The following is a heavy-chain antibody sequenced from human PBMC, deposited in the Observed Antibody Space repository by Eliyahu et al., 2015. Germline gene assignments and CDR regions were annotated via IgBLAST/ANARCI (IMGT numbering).Heavy chain of an antibody. J-gene: IGHJ6*02. D-gene: IGHD5-12*01. CDR2: ISSSGSTI. CDR3: ARTGAGPGGIYSGYDPPLGLDV. CDR1: GFXFXXYX. V-gene: IGHV3-11*01. Sequence: QVQLVESGGGLVKPGGSLRLSCAASGFXFXXYXXRWXRQAPGKGLEWVSYISSSGSTIYYADSVKGRFTISRDNAKNSLYLQMNSLRAEDTAVYYCARTGAGPGGIYSGYDPPLGLDVWGQGTTVTVSS.